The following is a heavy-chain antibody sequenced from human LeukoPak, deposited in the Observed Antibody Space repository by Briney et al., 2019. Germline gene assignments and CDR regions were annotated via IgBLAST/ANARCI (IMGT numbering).Heavy chain of an antibody. CDR3: ARASSGWGYFDY. Sequence: GGSLRLSCAASGFTFSSYGMHWVRQAPGKGLEWVAVIWYDGSNKYYADSVEGRFTISRDNSKNTLYLKMNSLRAEDTAVYYCARASSGWGYFDYWGQGTLVTVSS. CDR1: GFTFSSYG. V-gene: IGHV3-33*01. CDR2: IWYDGSNK. D-gene: IGHD6-19*01. J-gene: IGHJ4*02.